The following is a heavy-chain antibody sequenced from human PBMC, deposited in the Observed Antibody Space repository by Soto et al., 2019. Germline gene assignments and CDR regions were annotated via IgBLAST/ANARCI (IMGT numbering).Heavy chain of an antibody. CDR1: GGTFSSYT. CDR2: IIPILGIA. V-gene: IGHV1-69*02. CDR3: ASSVHPGRSY. D-gene: IGHD3-10*01. Sequence: QVQLVQSGAEVKKPGSSVKVSCKASGGTFSSYTISWVRQAPGQGLEWMGRIIPILGIANYAQKFQGRVTITADKSTSTAYMELSSLSSEDTAVYYCASSVHPGRSYWGQGTLVTVSS. J-gene: IGHJ4*02.